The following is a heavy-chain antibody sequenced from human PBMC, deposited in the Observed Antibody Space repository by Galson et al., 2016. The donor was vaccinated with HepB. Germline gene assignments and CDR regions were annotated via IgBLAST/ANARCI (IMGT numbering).Heavy chain of an antibody. V-gene: IGHV4-61*01. D-gene: IGHD3-10*01. CDR3: ARLIRGVTYNN. Sequence: SETLSLTCTVSGGSVSSASHYWSWVRQPTGKGQEWIGYISDSESTNYNPSLKGRVTISLDRSKNQFSLRLNSVIAADTAIYYCARLIRGVTYNNWGQGTLVTVSS. CDR1: GGSVSSASHY. CDR2: ISDSEST. J-gene: IGHJ4*02.